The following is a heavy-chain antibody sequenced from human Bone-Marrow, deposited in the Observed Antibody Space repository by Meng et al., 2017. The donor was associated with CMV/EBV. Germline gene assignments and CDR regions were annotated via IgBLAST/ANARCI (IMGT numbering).Heavy chain of an antibody. D-gene: IGHD3-10*01. V-gene: IGHV4-4*02. CDR2: IYHSGST. J-gene: IGHJ6*02. CDR3: ARLSGTRGSGSYYKLSYYYYGMGV. Sequence: SETLSLTCAVSGGSISSSNWWSWVRQPPGKGLEWIGEIYHSGSTNYNPSLKSRVTISVDKSKNQFSLKLSSVTAADTAVYYCARLSGTRGSGSYYKLSYYYYGMGVWGQGTTVTVSS. CDR1: GGSISSSNW.